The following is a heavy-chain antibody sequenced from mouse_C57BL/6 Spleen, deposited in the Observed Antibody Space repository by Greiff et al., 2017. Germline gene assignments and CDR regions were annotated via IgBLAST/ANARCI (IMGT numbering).Heavy chain of an antibody. V-gene: IGHV5-4*01. J-gene: IGHJ1*03. CDR2: ISDGGSYT. Sequence: EVHLVESGGGLVKPGGSLKLSCAASGFTFSSYAMSWVRQTPEKRLEWVATISDGGSYTYYPDNVKGRFTISRDNAKNNLYLQMSHLKSEDTAMYYCARDDGSSWGYFDVWGTGTTVTVSS. D-gene: IGHD1-1*01. CDR3: ARDDGSSWGYFDV. CDR1: GFTFSSYA.